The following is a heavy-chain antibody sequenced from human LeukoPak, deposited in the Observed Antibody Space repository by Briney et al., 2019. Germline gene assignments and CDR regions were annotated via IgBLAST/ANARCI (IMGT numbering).Heavy chain of an antibody. D-gene: IGHD6-13*01. J-gene: IGHJ5*02. CDR2: IYHSGST. Sequence: SESLALIRAVSGGSIRRCGYPGSWIRRPPGKGVGWIRYIYHSGSTYYNPALKSRVTISVDRSKNQFSLKLSSVTAADTAVYYCARGFGAAAGGRWFDPWGQGTLVTVSS. V-gene: IGHV4-30-2*01. CDR1: GGSIRRCGYP. CDR3: ARGFGAAAGGRWFDP.